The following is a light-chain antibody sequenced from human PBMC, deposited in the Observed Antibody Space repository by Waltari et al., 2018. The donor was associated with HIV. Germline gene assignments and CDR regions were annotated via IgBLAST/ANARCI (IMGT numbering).Light chain of an antibody. CDR1: QGISSY. J-gene: IGKJ2*01. V-gene: IGKV1-9*01. CDR2: TAS. Sequence: DIHLTQSPSFLSASVGYRVTIPCRASQGISSYLAWYQQKPGKAPNLLIYTASTLQSGVPSRFSGSGSGTEFTLTISSLQPEDFATYYCQQFNSYPYTFGQGTKLGIK. CDR3: QQFNSYPYT.